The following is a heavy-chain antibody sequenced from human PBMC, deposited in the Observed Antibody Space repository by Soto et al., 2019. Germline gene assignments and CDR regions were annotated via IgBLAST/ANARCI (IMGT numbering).Heavy chain of an antibody. CDR1: GGSITSGPYY. CDR3: AGDLSGRPDH. CDR2: IYYTGRT. D-gene: IGHD1-26*01. J-gene: IGHJ5*02. V-gene: IGHV4-31*03. Sequence: QVQLQQSGPGLVKPSQTLSLTCTVFGGSITSGPYYWSWIRQHPGKGLEWIGYIYYTGRTNYNPSLKSRLSMSVDSSKNQFSLKLTSVTAAATALYFCAGDLSGRPDHCGPGTLVTVSS.